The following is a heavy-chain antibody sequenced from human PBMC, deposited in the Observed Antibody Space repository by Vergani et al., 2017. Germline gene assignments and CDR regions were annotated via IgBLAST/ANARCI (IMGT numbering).Heavy chain of an antibody. CDR3: TTDTIYDILTGYFSFDY. D-gene: IGHD3-9*01. J-gene: IGHJ4*02. Sequence: EVQLLESGGGLVQPGGSLRLSCAASGFTFSSYAMSWVRQAPGKGLEWVGRIKSKTDGGTTDYAAPVKGRFTISRDDSKNTLYLQMNSLKTEDTAVYYCTTDTIYDILTGYFSFDYWGQGTLVTVSS. CDR1: GFTFSSYA. V-gene: IGHV3-15*01. CDR2: IKSKTDGGTT.